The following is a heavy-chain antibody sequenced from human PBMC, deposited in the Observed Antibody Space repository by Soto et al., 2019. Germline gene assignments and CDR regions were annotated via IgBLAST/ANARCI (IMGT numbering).Heavy chain of an antibody. J-gene: IGHJ4*02. CDR3: TKVGGLYDFWSGPLHFDL. CDR1: GFIFDDFA. D-gene: IGHD3-3*01. CDR2: ISWNSDSI. Sequence: EAQLVESGGGLVQPGRSLRLSCAGSGFIFDDFAIHWVRQAPGKGQEWVSGISWNSDSIGYADSVKGRFTISRDNAKNALYLQMNSLRVEDTALYYCTKVGGLYDFWSGPLHFDLWGQGTLVTVSS. V-gene: IGHV3-9*01.